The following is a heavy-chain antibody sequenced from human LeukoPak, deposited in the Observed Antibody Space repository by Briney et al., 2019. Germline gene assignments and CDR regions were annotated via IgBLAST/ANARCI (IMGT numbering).Heavy chain of an antibody. Sequence: SQTLSLTCAISGDSVSSNSAAWNWIRQSPSRGLEWLGRTYYRSKWYNDYAVSVKSRITINPDTSKNQFSLQLNSVTPEDTAVYYCARESITMVRGAENWFDPWGQGTLATVSS. CDR1: GDSVSSNSAA. D-gene: IGHD3-10*01. V-gene: IGHV6-1*01. J-gene: IGHJ5*02. CDR3: ARESITMVRGAENWFDP. CDR2: TYYRSKWYN.